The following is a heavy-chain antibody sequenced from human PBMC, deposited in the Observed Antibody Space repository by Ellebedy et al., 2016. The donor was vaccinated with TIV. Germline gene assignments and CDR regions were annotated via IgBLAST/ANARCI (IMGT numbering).Heavy chain of an antibody. D-gene: IGHD4-17*01. CDR1: GFTFSYYA. J-gene: IGHJ4*02. V-gene: IGHV3-23*01. CDR3: AKEKDYGKPFDY. Sequence: GESLKISCAASGFTFSYYALSWVRQAPGKGLEWVSAVSGGNTYYADSVKGRFTISRDNSRSTLYLEMNSLRAEDTAVYYCAKEKDYGKPFDYWGQGTLVTVSS. CDR2: VSGGNT.